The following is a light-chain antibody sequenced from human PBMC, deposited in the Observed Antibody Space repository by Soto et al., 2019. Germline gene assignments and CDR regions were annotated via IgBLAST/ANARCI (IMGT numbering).Light chain of an antibody. CDR3: QQYYSPRGVT. J-gene: IGKJ5*01. Sequence: DFVMTQSPDSLAVSLGERATISCKSSQSVLYSSNNKNYLAWYQQKPGQPPKVLIYWASVRESGVPDRFSGSGAGTDVTLTISGRQAEDVSVYYCQQYYSPRGVTFGQGTRREIK. V-gene: IGKV4-1*01. CDR2: WAS. CDR1: QSVLYSSNNKNY.